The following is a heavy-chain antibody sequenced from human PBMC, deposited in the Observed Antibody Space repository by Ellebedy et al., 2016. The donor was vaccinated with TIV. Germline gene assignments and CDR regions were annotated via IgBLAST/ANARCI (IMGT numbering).Heavy chain of an antibody. CDR1: GASISTSSHH. D-gene: IGHD1-26*01. J-gene: IGHJ5*02. CDR3: ANDPWGLYWYDP. V-gene: IGHV4-39*07. CDR2: LSYGGRF. Sequence: MPSETLSLTCSVSGASISTSSHHWGWIRQSPGKGLEWIGTLSYGGRFYYNPTLKARVTLSIDPSKNQFSLKVTSVTAADTAVYYCANDPWGLYWYDPWGQGTLVTVSS.